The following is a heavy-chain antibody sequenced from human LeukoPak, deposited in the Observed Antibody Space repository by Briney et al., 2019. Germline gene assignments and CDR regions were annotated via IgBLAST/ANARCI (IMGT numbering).Heavy chain of an antibody. CDR2: IIPILGIA. CDR3: ARAVADAFDI. CDR1: GYTFTGYY. J-gene: IGHJ3*02. D-gene: IGHD6-19*01. V-gene: IGHV1-69*04. Sequence: GASVKVSCKASGYTFTGYYMHWVRQAPGQGLEWMGRIIPILGIANYAQKFQGRVTITADKSTSTAYMELSSLRSEDTAVYYCARAVADAFDIWGQGTMVTVSS.